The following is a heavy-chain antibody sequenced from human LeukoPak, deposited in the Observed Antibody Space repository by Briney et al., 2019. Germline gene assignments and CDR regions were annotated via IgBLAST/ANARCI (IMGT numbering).Heavy chain of an antibody. CDR3: AKGGPPGYDAFDI. J-gene: IGHJ3*02. CDR1: GFTFSSYG. CDR2: ISYDGSNK. D-gene: IGHD2-2*01. Sequence: GGSLRLSCAASGFTFSSYGMHWVRQATGKGLEWVAVISYDGSNKYYAGSVKGRFTISRDNSKNTLYLQMNSLRAEDTAVYYCAKGGPPGYDAFDIWGQGTMVTVSS. V-gene: IGHV3-30*18.